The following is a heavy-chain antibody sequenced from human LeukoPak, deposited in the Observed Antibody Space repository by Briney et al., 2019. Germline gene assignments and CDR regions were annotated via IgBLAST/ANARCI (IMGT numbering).Heavy chain of an antibody. CDR2: ISSSSRTT. V-gene: IGHV3-48*04. Sequence: GGSLRLSCAASAFSFSAYSMNWVRQAPGKGLEWVSYISSSSRTTYYADSVKGRFTISRDNAKNSLCLQMNSLRAEDTALYYCARGVYYYDSSGYYILGYWGQGTLVTVSS. D-gene: IGHD3-22*01. CDR3: ARGVYYYDSSGYYILGY. CDR1: AFSFSAYS. J-gene: IGHJ4*02.